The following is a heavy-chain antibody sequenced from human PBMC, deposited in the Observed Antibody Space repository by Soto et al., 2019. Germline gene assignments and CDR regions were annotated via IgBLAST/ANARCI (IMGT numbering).Heavy chain of an antibody. V-gene: IGHV1-69*13. J-gene: IGHJ5*02. Sequence: SVEVSCKASGGTFSSYAISWVRQAPGQGLEWMGGIIPIFGTANYAQKFQGRVTITADESTSTAYMELSSLRSEDTAVYYCARGITGTTFPQGEPKNWFDPWGQGTLVTVSS. CDR2: IIPIFGTA. D-gene: IGHD1-7*01. CDR3: ARGITGTTFPQGEPKNWFDP. CDR1: GGTFSSYA.